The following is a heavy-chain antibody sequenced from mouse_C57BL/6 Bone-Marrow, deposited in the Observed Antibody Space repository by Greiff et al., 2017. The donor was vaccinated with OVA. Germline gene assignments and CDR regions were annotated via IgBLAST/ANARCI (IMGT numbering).Heavy chain of an antibody. CDR3: TGITYFDY. D-gene: IGHD1-1*01. J-gene: IGHJ2*01. CDR1: GFTFSNYW. CDR2: IRLKSDNYAT. V-gene: IGHV6-3*01. Sequence: EVMLVESGGGLVQPGGSMKLSCVASGFTFSNYWMNWVRQSPEKGLEWVAQIRLKSDNYATHYAESVKGRFTISRDDSKSSVYLQMNNLRAEDTGIYYCTGITYFDYWGQGTTLTVSS.